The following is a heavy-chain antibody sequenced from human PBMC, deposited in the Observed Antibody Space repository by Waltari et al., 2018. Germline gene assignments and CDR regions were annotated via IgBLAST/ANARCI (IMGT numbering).Heavy chain of an antibody. CDR1: RDAVTEHY. CDR3: AREYCGGDCRLFDY. CDR2: VNPEDGGT. D-gene: IGHD2-21*02. V-gene: IGHV1-2*02. Sequence: VQSGAEVMKPGASVQVSCKASRDAVTEHYIHGVRPAPGPGLEWMGWVNPEDGGTNYAQSFAGRITVTWDSSSSTAYMEFSGLTSGDTAVYFCAREYCGGDCRLFDYWGQGTLVTVSS. J-gene: IGHJ4*02.